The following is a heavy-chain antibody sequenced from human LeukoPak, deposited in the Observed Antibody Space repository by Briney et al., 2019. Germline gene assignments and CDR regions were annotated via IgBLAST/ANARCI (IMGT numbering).Heavy chain of an antibody. V-gene: IGHV3-21*01. Sequence: PGGSLRLSCAASGFTFSSYSMNWVRQAPGKGLEWVSSISSSSSYIYYADSVKGRFTISRDNAKNSLYLQMNSLRAEDTAVYYYARDGKPGQVGATVAFDIWGQGTMVTVSS. J-gene: IGHJ3*02. CDR3: ARDGKPGQVGATVAFDI. CDR2: ISSSSSYI. CDR1: GFTFSSYS. D-gene: IGHD1-26*01.